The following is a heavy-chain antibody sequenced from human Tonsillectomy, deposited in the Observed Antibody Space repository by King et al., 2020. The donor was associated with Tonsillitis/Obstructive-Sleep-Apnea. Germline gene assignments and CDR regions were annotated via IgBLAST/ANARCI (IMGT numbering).Heavy chain of an antibody. CDR1: GYSFPTYW. J-gene: IGHJ6*02. V-gene: IGHV5-10-1*03. Sequence: VQLVESGAEVKKPGESLRISCKGSGYSFPTYWISWVRQMPGIGLEWMGRIDPSDSYTNYSPSFQGHVTISADKSISTAYLQWSSLKASDTAMYYCASLGAAFCSSSSCSNYYYYRMDVWGQGTTVTVSS. CDR3: ASLGAAFCSSSSCSNYYYYRMDV. CDR2: IDPSDSYT. D-gene: IGHD2-2*01.